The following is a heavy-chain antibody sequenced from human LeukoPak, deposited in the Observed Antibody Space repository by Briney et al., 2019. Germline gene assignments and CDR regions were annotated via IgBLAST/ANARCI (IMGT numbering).Heavy chain of an antibody. Sequence: ASVKVSCKASGGTFSSYAISWVRQAPGQGLEWMGRIIPILGIANYAQKFQGRVTITADTSTSTAYMELSSLRSEDTAVYYCAREEIAAAGTGIDYWGQGTLVTVSP. CDR2: IIPILGIA. CDR3: AREEIAAAGTGIDY. CDR1: GGTFSSYA. V-gene: IGHV1-69*04. J-gene: IGHJ4*02. D-gene: IGHD6-13*01.